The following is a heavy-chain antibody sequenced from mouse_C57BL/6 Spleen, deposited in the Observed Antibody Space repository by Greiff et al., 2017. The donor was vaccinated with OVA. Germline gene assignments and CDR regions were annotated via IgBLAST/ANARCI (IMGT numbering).Heavy chain of an antibody. J-gene: IGHJ2*01. D-gene: IGHD1-1*01. CDR3: ARFPPYGSSSYYFDY. V-gene: IGHV1-22*01. CDR2: INPNNGGT. Sequence: VQLQQSGPELVKPGASVKMSCKASGYTFTDYNMHWVKQSHGKSLEWIGYINPNNGGTSYNQKFKGKATLTVNKSSSTAYMELRSLTSEDSAVYYCARFPPYGSSSYYFDYWGQGTTLTVSS. CDR1: GYTFTDYN.